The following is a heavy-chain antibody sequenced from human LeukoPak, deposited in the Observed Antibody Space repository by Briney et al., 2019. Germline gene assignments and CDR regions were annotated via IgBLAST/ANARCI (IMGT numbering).Heavy chain of an antibody. CDR3: AKDLQGHYDYVWGSYRLFDY. D-gene: IGHD3-16*02. Sequence: PGGSLRLSCAASGFTFSSYAMSWVRQAPGKGLEWVSAISGSGGSTYYADSVKGRFTISRDNSKNTLYLQMNSLRAEDTAVYYCAKDLQGHYDYVWGSYRLFDYWGQGTLVTVSS. CDR1: GFTFSSYA. CDR2: ISGSGGST. V-gene: IGHV3-23*01. J-gene: IGHJ4*02.